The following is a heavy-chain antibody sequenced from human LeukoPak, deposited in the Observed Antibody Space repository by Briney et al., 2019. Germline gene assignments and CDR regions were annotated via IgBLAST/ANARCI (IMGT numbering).Heavy chain of an antibody. CDR3: ARGSSSWNNDAFDI. Sequence: SETLSLTCTVSGGSLSSSSYYWGWIRQPPGKGLEWIGSIYYSGSTYYNPSLKSRVTISVDTSKNQFSLKLSSVTAADTAVYYCARGSSSWNNDAFDIWGQGTMVTVSS. CDR2: IYYSGST. V-gene: IGHV4-39*07. D-gene: IGHD6-13*01. J-gene: IGHJ3*02. CDR1: GGSLSSSSYY.